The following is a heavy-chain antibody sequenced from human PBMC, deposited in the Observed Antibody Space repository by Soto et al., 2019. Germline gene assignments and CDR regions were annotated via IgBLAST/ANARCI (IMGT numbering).Heavy chain of an antibody. CDR1: GFTFSSYW. CDR3: ARVFTAMVIWSDP. CDR2: IKQDGSEK. D-gene: IGHD5-18*01. J-gene: IGHJ5*02. V-gene: IGHV3-7*03. Sequence: LRLSCAASGFTFSSYWMSWVRQAPGKGLEWVANIKQDGSEKYYVDSVKGRFTISRDNAKNSLYLQMNSLRAEDTAVYYCARVFTAMVIWSDPCGQGTLVTVSS.